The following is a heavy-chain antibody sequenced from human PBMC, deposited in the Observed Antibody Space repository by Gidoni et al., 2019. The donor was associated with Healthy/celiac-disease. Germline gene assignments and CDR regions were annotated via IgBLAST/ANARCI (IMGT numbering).Heavy chain of an antibody. CDR2: ISSSSSYI. CDR1: GFTFSSYS. J-gene: IGHJ4*02. CDR3: ARDLGGVYLDQFDY. V-gene: IGHV3-21*01. D-gene: IGHD3-16*01. Sequence: EVQLVESGGGLVKPGGSLRLSCAASGFTFSSYSMNWVRQAPGKGLEWVSSISSSSSYIYYADSVKGRFTISRDNAKNSLYLQMNSLRAEDTAVYYCARDLGGVYLDQFDYWGQGTLVTVSS.